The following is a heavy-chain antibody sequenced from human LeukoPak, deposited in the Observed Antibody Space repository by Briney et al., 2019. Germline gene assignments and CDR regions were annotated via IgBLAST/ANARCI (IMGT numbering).Heavy chain of an antibody. J-gene: IGHJ4*02. CDR2: IYHSGST. Sequence: SETLSLTCTVSGYSISSGYYWGWIRQPPGKGLEWIGSIYHSGSTYYNPSLKSRVTISVDTSKNQFSLKLSSVTAADTAVYYCARDNYYDSTDPGDYWGQGTLVTVSS. V-gene: IGHV4-38-2*02. CDR1: GYSISSGYY. CDR3: ARDNYYDSTDPGDY. D-gene: IGHD3-22*01.